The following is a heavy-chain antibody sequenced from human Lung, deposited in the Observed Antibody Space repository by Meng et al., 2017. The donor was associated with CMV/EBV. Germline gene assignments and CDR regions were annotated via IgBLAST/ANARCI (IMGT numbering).Heavy chain of an antibody. D-gene: IGHD1-1*01. V-gene: IGHV3-73*01. Sequence: GEXXKISCAVSGFSGSGIHWVRQASGKGLEWVGHSRSKDFSYATEFAASVKGRFTISRDESKNTAHLQMNSLKTEDTAVYYCTKDWSHAMDVWGQGTTVTGAS. J-gene: IGHJ6*02. CDR1: GFSGSG. CDR2: SRSKDFSYAT. CDR3: TKDWSHAMDV.